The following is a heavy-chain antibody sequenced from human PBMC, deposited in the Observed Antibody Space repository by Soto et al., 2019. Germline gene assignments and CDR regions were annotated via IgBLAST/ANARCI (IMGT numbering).Heavy chain of an antibody. CDR3: ERDRGIPAAEGHYYYGRAV. D-gene: IGHD6-13*01. V-gene: IGHV5-51*01. Sequence: GESLKISCKGSGYSFTSYWIGWVRQMPGKGLEWMGIIYPGDSDTRYSPSFQGQVTISADKSISTAYLQWSSLKASDTAMYYCERDRGIPAAEGHYYYGRAVGGQGTRAPVPS. J-gene: IGHJ6*02. CDR2: IYPGDSDT. CDR1: GYSFTSYW.